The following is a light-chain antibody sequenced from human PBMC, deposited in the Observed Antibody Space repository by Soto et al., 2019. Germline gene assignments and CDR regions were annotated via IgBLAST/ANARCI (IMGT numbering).Light chain of an antibody. CDR2: DVT. V-gene: IGLV2-14*03. CDR1: SSDVGGFNY. Sequence: QSVLTQPAYVSGSPGQSITISCTGTSSDVGGFNYVSWYQQHPGKAPKLMIYDVTNRPSGVSYRFSGSKSGNTASLTISGLQAEDEADYYCNSYTSMCTYVFGTGTKLTVL. J-gene: IGLJ1*01. CDR3: NSYTSMCTYV.